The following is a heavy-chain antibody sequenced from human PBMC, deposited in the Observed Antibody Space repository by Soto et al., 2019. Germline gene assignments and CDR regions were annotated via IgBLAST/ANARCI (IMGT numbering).Heavy chain of an antibody. V-gene: IGHV1-69*13. CDR2: IIPIFGTA. D-gene: IGHD5-12*01. J-gene: IGHJ3*02. CDR3: AREATGPAFDI. CDR1: GGTFSSYA. Sequence: GASVKVSCKASGGTFSSYAISWVRQAPGQGLEWMGGIIPIFGTANYAQKFQGRVTITADESTSTAYMKLSSLRSEDTAVYYCAREATGPAFDIWGQGTMVTVSS.